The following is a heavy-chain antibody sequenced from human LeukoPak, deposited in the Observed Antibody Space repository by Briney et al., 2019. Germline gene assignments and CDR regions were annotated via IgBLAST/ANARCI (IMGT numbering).Heavy chain of an antibody. CDR1: GFTFSSYA. Sequence: QPGGSLRLSCAASGFTFSSYAMSWVRQAPGKGLEWVSGISGSGGSTYYADSVKGRFTVSRDNSRNTLYLQMNSLRAEDTAVYYCAKARITIFGDFDYWGQGTLVTVSS. D-gene: IGHD3-3*01. V-gene: IGHV3-23*01. J-gene: IGHJ4*02. CDR3: AKARITIFGDFDY. CDR2: ISGSGGST.